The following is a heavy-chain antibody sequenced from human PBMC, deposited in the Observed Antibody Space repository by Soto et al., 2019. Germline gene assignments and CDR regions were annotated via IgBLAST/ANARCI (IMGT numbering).Heavy chain of an antibody. CDR2: VDGSGYDT. D-gene: IGHD5-12*01. J-gene: IGHJ4*02. Sequence: ERQLLESGGGLVQPGGSLRLSCVASGFTFSSFAMGWVRQSPGTGLEWVAGVDGSGYDTSFGASVKGRFTISRDNSENTLFRHMTNLRAEDTARYYCAKEIMAAAYATTSAFDLWGPGTVVTVS. CDR3: AKEIMAAAYATTSAFDL. CDR1: GFTFSSFA. V-gene: IGHV3-23*01.